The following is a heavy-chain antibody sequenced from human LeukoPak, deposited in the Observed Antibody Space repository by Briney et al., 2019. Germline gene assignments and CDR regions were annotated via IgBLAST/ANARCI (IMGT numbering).Heavy chain of an antibody. D-gene: IGHD1-26*01. CDR1: GGSISSGSYY. V-gene: IGHV4-61*02. J-gene: IGHJ6*03. Sequence: SETLSLTRTVSGGSISSGSYYWSWIRQPAGKGLEWIGRIYTSGSTNYNPSLKSRVTISVDTSKNQFSLKLSSVTAADTAVYYCARLSVIVGAALEYYYYYMDVWGQGTTVTVSS. CDR2: IYTSGST. CDR3: ARLSVIVGAALEYYYYYMDV.